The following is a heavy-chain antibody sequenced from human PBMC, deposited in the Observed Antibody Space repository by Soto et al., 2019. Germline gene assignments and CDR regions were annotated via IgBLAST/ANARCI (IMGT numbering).Heavy chain of an antibody. CDR3: AREMVRGVIKWFDP. CDR2: IYYGGST. J-gene: IGHJ5*02. V-gene: IGHV4-31*03. D-gene: IGHD3-10*01. Sequence: KPSETLSLTCTVSGGSISSGGYYWSWIRQHPGKGLEWIGYIYYGGSTYYNPSLKSRVTISVDTSKNQFSLKLSSVTAADTAVYYCAREMVRGVIKWFDPWGQGTLVTVSS. CDR1: GGSISSGGYY.